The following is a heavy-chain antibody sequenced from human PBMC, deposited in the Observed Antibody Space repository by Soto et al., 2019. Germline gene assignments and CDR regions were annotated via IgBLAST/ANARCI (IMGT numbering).Heavy chain of an antibody. Sequence: PSETLSLTCAVYGGSFSGYSWSWIRQPPGKGLEWIGYIYHSGSTYYNPSLKSRVTISVDRSKNQFSLKLSSVTAADTAVYYCARAGGLGAVAADYWGQGTLVTVSS. CDR1: GGSFSGYS. CDR3: ARAGGLGAVAADY. CDR2: IYHSGST. V-gene: IGHV4-30-2*01. D-gene: IGHD6-19*01. J-gene: IGHJ4*02.